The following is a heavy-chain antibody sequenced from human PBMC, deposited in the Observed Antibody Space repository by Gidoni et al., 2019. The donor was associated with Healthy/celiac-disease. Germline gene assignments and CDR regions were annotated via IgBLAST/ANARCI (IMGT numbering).Heavy chain of an antibody. CDR1: GYSFTSDW. CDR3: ARLLDRGLGDAFDI. D-gene: IGHD3-22*01. J-gene: IGHJ3*02. Sequence: EVQLVQSGAEVKQRGEALKISSKGSGYSFTSDWLGWVRQRPGKGLGWMGISYPVDAYTRYSPPFQGQVTISADKSISTAYLQWSSLKASDTAMYYCARLLDRGLGDAFDIWGQGTMVTVSS. V-gene: IGHV5-51*01. CDR2: SYPVDAYT.